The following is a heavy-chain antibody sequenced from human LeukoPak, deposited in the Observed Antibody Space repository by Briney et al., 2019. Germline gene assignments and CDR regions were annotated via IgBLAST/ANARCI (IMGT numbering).Heavy chain of an antibody. D-gene: IGHD6-19*01. Sequence: GGSLRLSCAASGFTFSSYGMHWVRQAPGEGLEWVASIRSDGSDKKYADSVKGQFTISRDNSKSTLNLQMNSLRPEDTAVYYCAKSQVTGWYGFDYWGQGTLVIVSS. J-gene: IGHJ4*02. V-gene: IGHV3-30*02. CDR3: AKSQVTGWYGFDY. CDR1: GFTFSSYG. CDR2: IRSDGSDK.